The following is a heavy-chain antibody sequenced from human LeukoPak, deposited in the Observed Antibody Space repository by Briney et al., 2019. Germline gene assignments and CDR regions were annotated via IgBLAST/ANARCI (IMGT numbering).Heavy chain of an antibody. J-gene: IGHJ4*02. CDR2: FGISGTI. V-gene: IGHV3-48*01. CDR3: AAYGFYPY. Sequence: GGSLRLSCAASGFTVSTYDMHWVRQAPGEGPQWIAYFGISGTIYYADSVRSRFTISRDSAKNSLHLEMNSLRVDDTAIYYCAAYGFYPYWGQGTPVTVSS. CDR1: GFTVSTYD. D-gene: IGHD3-3*01.